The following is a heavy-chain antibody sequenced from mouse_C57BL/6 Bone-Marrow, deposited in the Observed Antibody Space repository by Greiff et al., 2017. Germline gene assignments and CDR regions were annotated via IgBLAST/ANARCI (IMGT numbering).Heavy chain of an antibody. CDR3: APGTGPYAMDY. CDR2: IWSGGST. D-gene: IGHD4-1*01. V-gene: IGHV2-2*01. J-gene: IGHJ4*01. CDR1: GFSLTSYG. Sequence: QVQLKQSGPGLVQPSQSLSITCTVSGFSLTSYGVHWVRQSPGKGLEWLGVIWSGGSTDYTAAFISRLSISKDNSKSQVFFKMNSLQADDTAIYYCAPGTGPYAMDYWGQGTSVTVSS.